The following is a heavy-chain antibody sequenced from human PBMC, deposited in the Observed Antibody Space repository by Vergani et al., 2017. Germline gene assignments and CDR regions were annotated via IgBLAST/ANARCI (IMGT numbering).Heavy chain of an antibody. CDR3: ARGDYGILTGYRY. Sequence: QVQLVQSGAEVKKPGASVKVSCKASGYTFTGYYLLWVRQAPGQGLEWMGIINPSGGHTNYAQKFQGRVTMTRDTSTSTVYMELSSLRSEDTAIYYCARGDYGILTGYRYWGQGTLVTVSA. J-gene: IGHJ4*02. V-gene: IGHV1-46*03. CDR1: GYTFTGYY. CDR2: INPSGGHT. D-gene: IGHD3-9*01.